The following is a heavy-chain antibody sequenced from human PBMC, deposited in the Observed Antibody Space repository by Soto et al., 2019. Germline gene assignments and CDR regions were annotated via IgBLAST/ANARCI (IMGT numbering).Heavy chain of an antibody. CDR1: NGSVSSYNFY. D-gene: IGHD3-22*01. V-gene: IGHV4-61*01. J-gene: IGHJ5*02. CDR2: VHYTGST. Sequence: NPSETLSLTCIVSNGSVSSYNFYWTWIRQSPGRGLEWIGYVHYTGSTNYSPSLKSRVTMSIDTSKNQFSLKLRSVTAADTAVYYCARDRHYHDTSGSFYAIFDHWGQGTLVTVYS. CDR3: ARDRHYHDTSGSFYAIFDH.